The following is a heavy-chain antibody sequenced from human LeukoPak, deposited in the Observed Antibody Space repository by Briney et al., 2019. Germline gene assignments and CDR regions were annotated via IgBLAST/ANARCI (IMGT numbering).Heavy chain of an antibody. CDR3: AKTPLVIVATTTTFDY. Sequence: GGSLRLSCAASGFTFSSYAMSWVRQAPGKGLEWVSAISGSGGSTYYADSVKRRFTISRDNSKNTLYLQMNSLRAEDTAVYYCAKTPLVIVATTTTFDYWGQGTLVTVSS. D-gene: IGHD5-12*01. CDR2: ISGSGGST. V-gene: IGHV3-23*01. J-gene: IGHJ4*02. CDR1: GFTFSSYA.